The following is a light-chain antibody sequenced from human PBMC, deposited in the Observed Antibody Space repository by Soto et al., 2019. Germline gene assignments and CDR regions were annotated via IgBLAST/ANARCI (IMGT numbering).Light chain of an antibody. J-gene: IGKJ4*02. Sequence: EIVLTQSPAILSSSAGDRATLSCRASQGLRGHLAWYQQKPGQAPRLLIYEGFNWPTGIPARFSGSGSGTDFILTISSLEPEDFAAYYCQQRDNWPLTFGEGTKVEIK. CDR1: QGLRGH. CDR3: QQRDNWPLT. V-gene: IGKV3-11*01. CDR2: EGF.